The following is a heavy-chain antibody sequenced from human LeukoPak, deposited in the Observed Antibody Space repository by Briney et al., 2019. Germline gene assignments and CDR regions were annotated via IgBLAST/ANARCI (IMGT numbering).Heavy chain of an antibody. CDR2: INPNSGGT. Sequence: GASVKVSCKXSGYTFTGYYMHWVRQAPGQGLEWMGWINPNSGGTNYSQKFQGRVTMTRDTSISTAYMELSRLRSDDTAVYYCARDLVQQQAQNWFDPWGQGTLVTVSS. V-gene: IGHV1-2*02. D-gene: IGHD6-13*01. CDR1: GYTFTGYY. CDR3: ARDLVQQQAQNWFDP. J-gene: IGHJ5*02.